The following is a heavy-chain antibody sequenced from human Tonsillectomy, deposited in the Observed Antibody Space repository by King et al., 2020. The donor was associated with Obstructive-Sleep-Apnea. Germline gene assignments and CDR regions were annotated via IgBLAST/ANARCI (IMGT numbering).Heavy chain of an antibody. V-gene: IGHV5-10-1*03. J-gene: IGHJ4*02. D-gene: IGHD2-15*01. CDR1: GYSFTSYW. CDR3: AGRRICSGGSCPQSACDY. Sequence: VQLVESGAEVKEPGESLRISCKGSGYSFTSYWISWVRQMPGKGLEWMGRIDPSYSYNNYSPSFQGHVTNSDDKSISTAYLQWSSLKASDTAMYYCAGRRICSGGSCPQSACDYWGQGTLVTVSS. CDR2: IDPSYSYN.